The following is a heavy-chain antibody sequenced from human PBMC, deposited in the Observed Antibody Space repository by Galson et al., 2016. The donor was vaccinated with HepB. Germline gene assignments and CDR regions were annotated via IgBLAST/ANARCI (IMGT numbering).Heavy chain of an antibody. CDR1: GFNVSSNY. CDR3: ARDGGDWYFDL. V-gene: IGHV3-53*01. J-gene: IGHJ2*01. CDR2: IYSGGRT. D-gene: IGHD3-16*01. Sequence: SLRLSCAASGFNVSSNYMTWVRQAPGKGLQWVSVIYSGGRTYYADSVKGRFTISRDNSKNTLYLQMHSLRAEDTAVYYCARDGGDWYFDLWGRGTLVTVSS.